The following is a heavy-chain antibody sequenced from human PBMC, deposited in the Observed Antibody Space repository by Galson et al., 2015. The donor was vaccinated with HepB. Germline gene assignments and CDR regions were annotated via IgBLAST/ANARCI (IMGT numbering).Heavy chain of an antibody. D-gene: IGHD1-14*01. CDR3: AADPELGIATSHI. V-gene: IGHV3-7*01. CDR2: INQGGGEK. Sequence: SLRLSCAASGFTFSSYWMSWVRQAPGKGLEWVANINQGGGEKNYVDSVRGRFTISRDNARNSLYLQMNSLRAEDTAVYYCAADPELGIATSHICGQGTVVTVSS. J-gene: IGHJ3*02. CDR1: GFTFSSYW.